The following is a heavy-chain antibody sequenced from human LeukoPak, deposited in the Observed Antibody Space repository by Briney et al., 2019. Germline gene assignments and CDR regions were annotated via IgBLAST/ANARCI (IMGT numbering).Heavy chain of an antibody. CDR1: GGSISSSNW. V-gene: IGHV4-4*02. CDR2: IYHSGST. J-gene: IGHJ4*02. D-gene: IGHD2-15*01. Sequence: SETLSLTCAVSGGSISSSNWRSWVRQPPGKGLEWIGEIYHSGSTNYNPSLKSRVTISVDKSKNQFSLKLSSVTAADTAVYYCARSRDCSGGSCYENWGQGTLVTVSS. CDR3: ARSRDCSGGSCYEN.